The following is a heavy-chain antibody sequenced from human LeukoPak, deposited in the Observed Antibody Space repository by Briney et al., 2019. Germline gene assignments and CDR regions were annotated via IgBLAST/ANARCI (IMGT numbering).Heavy chain of an antibody. D-gene: IGHD6-19*01. CDR2: ISGSGGST. CDR3: AKLLSSGWSFPFDY. CDR1: GFTFSGYA. J-gene: IGHJ4*02. V-gene: IGHV3-23*01. Sequence: GGSLRLSCAASGFTFSGYAMSWVRQAPGKGLEWVSAISGSGGSTYYADSVKGRFTISRDNSKNTLYLQMNSLRAEDTAVYYCAKLLSSGWSFPFDYWGQGTLVTVSS.